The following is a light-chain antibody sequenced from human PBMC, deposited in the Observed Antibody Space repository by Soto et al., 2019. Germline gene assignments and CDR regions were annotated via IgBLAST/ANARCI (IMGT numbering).Light chain of an antibody. CDR2: DVS. V-gene: IGLV2-14*01. Sequence: QSVLTQPASVSGSPGQSITISCTGTSSDIGGYDYVSWYQQHPGNAPKLIIYDVSNRPSGVSNRFSGSKSANTASLTISGLRAEDEADYYCSSYTTSTTLSYVFGSGTKLTVL. J-gene: IGLJ1*01. CDR3: SSYTTSTTLSYV. CDR1: SSDIGGYDY.